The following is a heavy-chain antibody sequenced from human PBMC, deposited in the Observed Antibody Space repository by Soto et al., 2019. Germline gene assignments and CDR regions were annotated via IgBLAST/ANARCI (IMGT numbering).Heavy chain of an antibody. CDR3: THLLSLAHPYSYL. D-gene: IGHD2-21*01. CDR2: IKSQASGGTI. V-gene: IGHV3-15*07. Sequence: EVQLVESGGGLVKPRGSLRLSCAASGITFIYAWMDWVRQAPGKRLEWVGRIKSQASGGTIDYAAPVKGRFTISRDDSKNTVYLQMDSLKTEDTAVYYCTHLLSLAHPYSYLWGQGTQVTVSS. CDR1: GITFIYAW. J-gene: IGHJ4*02.